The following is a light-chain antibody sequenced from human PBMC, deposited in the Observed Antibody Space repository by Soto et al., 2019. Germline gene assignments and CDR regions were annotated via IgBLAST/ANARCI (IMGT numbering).Light chain of an antibody. CDR1: QSLLDSVDGDTY. V-gene: IGKV2-40*01. CDR2: TLS. CDR3: MHREQFQFT. J-gene: IGKJ3*01. Sequence: DIVMTQTPLSLSVTLGEPASISCRSSQSLLDSVDGDTYLDWYLQRPGQSPQLLIYTLSYRASGVTDRFSGSGSGTDFTLKISRVEAEDAGVYYCMHREQFQFTFGTGTKANIX.